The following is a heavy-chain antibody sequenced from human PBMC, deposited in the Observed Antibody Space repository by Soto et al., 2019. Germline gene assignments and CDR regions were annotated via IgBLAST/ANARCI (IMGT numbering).Heavy chain of an antibody. V-gene: IGHV3-33*01. CDR1: GFTFSTYG. CDR2: IWYDRSKK. CDR3: ARAPYSSSSPSHDFYYFDY. J-gene: IGHJ4*02. D-gene: IGHD6-13*01. Sequence: QVQLVESGGGVVQPGRSLRLSCAASGFTFSTYGMHWVRQAPGKGLEWVAIIWYDRSKKYYADSMKGRFTIARDNSKNTLYLQMNSLRAEYTAVYYCARAPYSSSSPSHDFYYFDYCGQGTLVTVAS.